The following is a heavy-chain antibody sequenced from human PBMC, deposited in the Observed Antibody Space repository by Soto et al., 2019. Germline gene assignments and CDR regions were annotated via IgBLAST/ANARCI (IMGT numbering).Heavy chain of an antibody. J-gene: IGHJ5*02. CDR1: GGSFSGYY. V-gene: IGHV4-34*01. D-gene: IGHD1-20*01. Sequence: QVQLQQWGAGLLKPSETLSLTCAVYGGSFSGYYWSWIRQPPGKGLEWIGEINHSGSTNYNPSLKSRVTISVDTSKNQFSLKMSSVTAADTAVYYCASGSSITGTTLHWFDPWGHVTLVTVSS. CDR2: INHSGST. CDR3: ASGSSITGTTLHWFDP.